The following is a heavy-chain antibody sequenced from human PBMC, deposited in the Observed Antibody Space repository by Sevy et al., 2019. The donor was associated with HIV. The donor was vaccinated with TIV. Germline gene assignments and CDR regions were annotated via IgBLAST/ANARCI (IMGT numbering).Heavy chain of an antibody. CDR3: ASEWGATSGDSP. V-gene: IGHV3-30-3*01. J-gene: IGHJ4*02. Sequence: GGSLRLSCAASGFTFSSYAMHWVRQAPGKGLEWVAVISYDGSNKYYADSVKGRFTISRDNSNNTLYLQMNSLRAEDTAVYYCASEWGATSGDSPRGQGTLVTVSS. CDR1: GFTFSSYA. D-gene: IGHD1-26*01. CDR2: ISYDGSNK.